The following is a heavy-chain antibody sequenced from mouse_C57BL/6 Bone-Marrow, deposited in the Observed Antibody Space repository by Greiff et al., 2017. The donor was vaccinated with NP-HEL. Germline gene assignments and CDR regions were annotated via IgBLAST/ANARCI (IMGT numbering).Heavy chain of an antibody. CDR1: GYSITSGYY. V-gene: IGHV3-6*01. Sequence: VQLKESGPGLVKPSQSLSLTCSVTGYSITSGYYWNWIRQFPGNKLEWMGYISYDGSNNYNPSLKNRISITRDTSKNQFFLKLNSVTTEDTATYYCARRAITVEEGWGQGSLVTVSA. CDR3: ARRAITVEEG. J-gene: IGHJ3*01. D-gene: IGHD1-1*01. CDR2: ISYDGSN.